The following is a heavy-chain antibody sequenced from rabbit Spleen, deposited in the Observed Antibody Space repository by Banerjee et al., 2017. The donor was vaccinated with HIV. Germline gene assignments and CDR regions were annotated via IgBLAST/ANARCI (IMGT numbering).Heavy chain of an antibody. J-gene: IGHJ3*01. D-gene: IGHD6-1*01. CDR2: IDAGSSGFT. CDR1: GVSFSSSSY. CDR3: ARGEHFSVGFSAFAIYLDL. Sequence: QSLEESGGDLVKPGASLTLTCTASGVSFSSSSYVCWVRQAPGKGLEWIACIDAGSSGFTYFATWAKGRFTCSKSSSTTVTLQMTRLTAADTATYFCARGEHFSVGFSAFAIYLDLWGQGTLVTVS. V-gene: IGHV1S40*01.